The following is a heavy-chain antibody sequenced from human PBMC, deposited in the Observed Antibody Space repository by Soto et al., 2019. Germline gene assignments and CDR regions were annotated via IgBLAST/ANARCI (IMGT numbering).Heavy chain of an antibody. J-gene: IGHJ4*02. V-gene: IGHV3-73*01. D-gene: IGHD1-26*01. CDR1: GFTFSGSA. Sequence: GGSLRLSCAASGFTFSGSAMHWVRQASGKGLEWVGRIRSKANSYATAYAASVKGRFTISRDDSKNTAYLQMNSLKTEDTAVYYCTRREQDFDYWGQGTLVTVSS. CDR3: TRREQDFDY. CDR2: IRSKANSYAT.